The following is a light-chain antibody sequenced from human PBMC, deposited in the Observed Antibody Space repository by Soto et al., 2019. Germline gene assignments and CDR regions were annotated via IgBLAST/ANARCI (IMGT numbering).Light chain of an antibody. V-gene: IGKV4-1*01. CDR1: QSVLYNSNNKNY. Sequence: DIVMTRSPDSLAVSLGERATINCKSSQSVLYNSNNKNYLAWYQQKPGQPPRLLIYWASTRESGVPDRFSGSGSGTDFTLTISSLQAEDVAVYYCQQYYSSPPWTFGQGTKVVIK. CDR3: QQYYSSPPWT. CDR2: WAS. J-gene: IGKJ1*01.